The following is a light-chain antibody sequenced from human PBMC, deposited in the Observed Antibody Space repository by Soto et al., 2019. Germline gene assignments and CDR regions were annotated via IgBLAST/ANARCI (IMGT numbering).Light chain of an antibody. CDR2: EVS. CDR3: CLYIGATTYV. Sequence: QSALTQPASVSGSPGQSITISCTGTTSDVGSYDYVSWYQQHPGKAPKLLIFEVSSRPSGVSSRFSGSRSANSASLTISGLQAEDEADYYCCLYIGATTYVFGTGTKVTVL. V-gene: IGLV2-14*01. J-gene: IGLJ1*01. CDR1: TSDVGSYDY.